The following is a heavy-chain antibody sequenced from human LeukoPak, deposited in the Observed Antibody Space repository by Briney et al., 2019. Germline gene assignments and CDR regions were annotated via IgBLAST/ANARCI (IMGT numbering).Heavy chain of an antibody. V-gene: IGHV4-31*03. Sequence: PSETLSLTCTVSGGSISSGGYYWSWIRQHPGKGLAWIGYIYYSGSTYYNPSLKSRVTISVDTSKNQFSLKLSSVTAADTAVYYCARIKDNCGGDCYPSMDAFDIWGQGTMVTVSS. CDR1: GGSISSGGYY. CDR3: ARIKDNCGGDCYPSMDAFDI. CDR2: IYYSGST. J-gene: IGHJ3*02. D-gene: IGHD2-21*02.